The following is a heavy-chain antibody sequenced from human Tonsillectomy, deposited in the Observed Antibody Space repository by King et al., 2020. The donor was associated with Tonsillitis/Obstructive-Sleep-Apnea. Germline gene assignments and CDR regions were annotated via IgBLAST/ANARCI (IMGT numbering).Heavy chain of an antibody. CDR3: ARVDYYDNSGYYYYYYGMDV. J-gene: IGHJ6*02. CDR1: GFTFSNYG. V-gene: IGHV3-33*01. D-gene: IGHD3-22*01. Sequence: QLVQSGGGVVHPGRSLRLSCAASGFTFSNYGMHWVRQSPGKGLEWVAVIWYDGSNKYYADSVKGRFTISRDNSRNTLYLQMNSLRAEDTAVYYCARVDYYDNSGYYYYYYGMDVWGQGTTVTVSS. CDR2: IWYDGSNK.